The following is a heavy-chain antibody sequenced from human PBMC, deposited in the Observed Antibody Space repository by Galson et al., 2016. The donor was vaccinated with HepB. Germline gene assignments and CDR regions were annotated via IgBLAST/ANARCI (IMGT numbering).Heavy chain of an antibody. D-gene: IGHD1-26*01. CDR1: GFTVSSNY. J-gene: IGHJ4*02. V-gene: IGHV3-53*04. CDR3: VRSAYSGSYFDY. Sequence: SLRLSCAASGFTVSSNYMTWVRQAPGKGLEWVSSIYSGDRTYYADSVKGRFTISRHNSKNTLYLQMNSPRTEDTAVYYCVRSAYSGSYFDYWGQGTLVTVSS. CDR2: IYSGDRT.